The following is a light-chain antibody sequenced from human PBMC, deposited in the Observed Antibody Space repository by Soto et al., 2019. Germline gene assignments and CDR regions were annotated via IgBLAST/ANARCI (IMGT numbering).Light chain of an antibody. V-gene: IGLV2-14*01. CDR1: SIDIAPYNY. J-gene: IGLJ3*02. CDR3: CLSPGSLTWL. CDR2: EVS. Sequence: QSALTQPASVSGSPGQSLTISCTGTSIDIAPYNYVSWYQQHPGKAPKLIIYEVSYRPSGISNRFSGSKSGNTASLTISGLQAEDEAEYYCCLSPGSLTWLFGGGTKLTVL.